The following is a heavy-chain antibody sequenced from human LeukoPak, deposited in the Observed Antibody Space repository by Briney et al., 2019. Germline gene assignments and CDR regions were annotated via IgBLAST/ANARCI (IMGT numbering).Heavy chain of an antibody. CDR2: ISSNGGST. V-gene: IGHV3-64D*06. CDR3: VKDYSSSSFDY. J-gene: IGHJ4*02. Sequence: GGSLRLSCSASGFTFSSYAMHWVRQAPGKGLEYVPAISSNGGSTYYADSVKGRFTISRDNSKNTLYLQMSSLRAEDTAVYYCVKDYSSSSFDYWGQGTLVTVSS. CDR1: GFTFSSYA. D-gene: IGHD6-13*01.